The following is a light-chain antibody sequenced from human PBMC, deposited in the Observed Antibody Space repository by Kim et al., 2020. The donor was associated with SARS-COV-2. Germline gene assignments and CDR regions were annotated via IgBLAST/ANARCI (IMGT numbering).Light chain of an antibody. Sequence: ASVGDRVTITCRASQTISSYLNWYQQKPGKAPKLLISAASSLQSGVPSRFSGSGSGTDFTLTISSLQPEDFATYHCQQSYTTPLTCGGGTKVDIK. V-gene: IGKV1-39*01. CDR2: AAS. CDR1: QTISSY. CDR3: QQSYTTPLT. J-gene: IGKJ4*02.